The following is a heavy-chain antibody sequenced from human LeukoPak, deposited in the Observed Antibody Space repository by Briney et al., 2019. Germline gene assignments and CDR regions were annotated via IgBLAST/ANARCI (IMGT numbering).Heavy chain of an antibody. J-gene: IGHJ4*02. V-gene: IGHV3-30*04. D-gene: IGHD2-2*01. Sequence: GGSLRLSCAASGFTFSSYAMHWVRQAPGKGLEWVAVISYDGSNKYYADSVKGRFTISRDNSKNTLYLQMNSLRAEDTAVYYCARDGDIVVVPAASILDYWGQGTLVTVSS. CDR1: GFTFSSYA. CDR2: ISYDGSNK. CDR3: ARDGDIVVVPAASILDY.